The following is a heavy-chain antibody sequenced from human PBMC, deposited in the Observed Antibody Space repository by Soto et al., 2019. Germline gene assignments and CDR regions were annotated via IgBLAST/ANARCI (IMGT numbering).Heavy chain of an antibody. CDR3: ALEEYSSPVFDY. CDR2: IYRGGST. J-gene: IGHJ4*02. D-gene: IGHD6-6*01. CDR1: GFTVSSNY. Sequence: EVQLVESGGGLVQPGGSLILSCAASGFTVSSNYMSWVRQAPGKGLEWVSVIYRGGSTYYADSVKGRFTISRDNSKNTLYLQMNSLRAEDTAVYYCALEEYSSPVFDYWGQGTLVTVSS. V-gene: IGHV3-66*01.